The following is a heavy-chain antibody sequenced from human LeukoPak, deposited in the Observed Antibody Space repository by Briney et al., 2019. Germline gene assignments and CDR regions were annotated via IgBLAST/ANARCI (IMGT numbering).Heavy chain of an antibody. D-gene: IGHD6-19*01. CDR1: GYTFTGYC. J-gene: IGHJ4*02. V-gene: IGHV1-2*02. Sequence: ASVTVSCKASGYTFTGYCMHWVRQAPGQGLEGMGWINPKSAETNKARKFHDRVTMTRDTSIRTTYVALSRLRSDDTDVYYCARDLGISGWYAPPLGYFDYWGQGTLVTVSS. CDR3: ARDLGISGWYAPPLGYFDY. CDR2: INPKSAET.